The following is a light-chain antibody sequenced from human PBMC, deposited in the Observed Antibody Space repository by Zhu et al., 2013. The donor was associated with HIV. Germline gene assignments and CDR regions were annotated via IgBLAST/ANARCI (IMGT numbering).Light chain of an antibody. CDR3: MQALDSRLT. J-gene: IGKJ4*01. V-gene: IGKV2-28*01. CDR2: LGS. Sequence: DIVLTQSPLSLPVTPGEPASISCRSSQSLLHTNGYNYLDWYLQKPGQSPQLLIHLGSNRASGVPDRFSGSGSGTDFTLKISRVEAEDVGVYYCMQALDSRLTFGGGTKVE. CDR1: QSLLHTNGYNY.